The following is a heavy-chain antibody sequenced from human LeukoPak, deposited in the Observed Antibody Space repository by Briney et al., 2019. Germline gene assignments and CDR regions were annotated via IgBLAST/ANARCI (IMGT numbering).Heavy chain of an antibody. J-gene: IGHJ3*02. Sequence: GGSLRLSCAASGFTVSSNYMSWVRQAPGKGLEWVSVIYSGGSTYYADSVKGRFTISRDNSKNTLYLQMNSLRAEDTAVYYCARERYCSSTSCYNDAFDIWGQGIIVTVSS. CDR1: GFTVSSNY. CDR3: ARERYCSSTSCYNDAFDI. V-gene: IGHV3-66*02. D-gene: IGHD2-2*01. CDR2: IYSGGST.